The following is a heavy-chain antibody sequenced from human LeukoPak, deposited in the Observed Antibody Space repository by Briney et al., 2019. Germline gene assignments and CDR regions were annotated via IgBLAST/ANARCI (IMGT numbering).Heavy chain of an antibody. J-gene: IGHJ4*02. CDR2: ISYDGSNK. Sequence: GGSLRLSCAASGFTYSSYGMHWVRQAPGKGLEWVAVISYDGSNKYYANSVKGRFTISRDNSKNTLYLQMNSLRAEDTAVYYCARGRGYDGSDYYYGFFDYWGQGTLVTVSS. D-gene: IGHD3-22*01. CDR3: ARGRGYDGSDYYYGFFDY. CDR1: GFTYSSYG. V-gene: IGHV3-30*03.